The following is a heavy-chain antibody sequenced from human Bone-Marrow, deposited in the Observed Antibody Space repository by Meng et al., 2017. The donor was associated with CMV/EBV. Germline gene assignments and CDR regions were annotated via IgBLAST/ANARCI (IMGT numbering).Heavy chain of an antibody. CDR1: GYTVTAYY. J-gene: IGHJ4*02. CDR2: INPHSGDT. D-gene: IGHD2-21*01. Sequence: CKASGYTVTAYYIHWVRQAPGQKLEWMGWINPHSGDTNYAQSFQGRVTMTRDTSISAAYMELTRLRSDDTAMYYCARDMYPYYYFASWGQGTLVTVSS. CDR3: ARDMYPYYYFAS. V-gene: IGHV1-2*02.